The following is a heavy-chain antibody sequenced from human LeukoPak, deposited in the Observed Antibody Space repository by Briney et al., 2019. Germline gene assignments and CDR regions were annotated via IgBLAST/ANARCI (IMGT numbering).Heavy chain of an antibody. V-gene: IGHV3-74*01. D-gene: IGHD3-22*01. J-gene: IGHJ4*02. CDR2: INSDGSST. CDR3: AKRGYYDSSSYYAPFDY. CDR1: GFTFSSYW. Sequence: GGSLRLSCAASGFTFSSYWMHWVRQAPGKGLVWVSRINSDGSSTSYADSGKGRFTISRDNSKNTLYLQMNSLRAEDTAVYYCAKRGYYDSSSYYAPFDYWGQGTLVTVSS.